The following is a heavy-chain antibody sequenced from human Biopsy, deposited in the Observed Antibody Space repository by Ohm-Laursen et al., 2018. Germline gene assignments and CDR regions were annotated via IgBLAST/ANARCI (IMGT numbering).Heavy chain of an antibody. CDR3: ARAAFGPFDS. CDR1: GKTFSDYQ. CDR2: INQAGTT. J-gene: IGHJ4*02. V-gene: IGHV4-34*01. Sequence: GTLSLTWAVFGKTFSDYQWSWIRQPPGKGLEWIGQINQAGTTNYNPSLKSRVSISADASKYEFSLRLSSVTAADTAVYYCARAAFGPFDSWGQGALVTVSS. D-gene: IGHD3-16*01.